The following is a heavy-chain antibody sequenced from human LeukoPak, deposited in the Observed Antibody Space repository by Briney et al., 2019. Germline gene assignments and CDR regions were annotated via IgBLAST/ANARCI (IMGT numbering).Heavy chain of an antibody. Sequence: GGSLRLSCAASGFTFSSYAMSWVRQAPGKGLERVSAISGSGGSTYYADSVKGRFTISRDNSKNTLYLQMNSLRAEDTAVYYCAKDRSCTNDVCHGDFDYWGQGTLVTVSS. D-gene: IGHD2-8*01. CDR2: ISGSGGST. V-gene: IGHV3-23*01. CDR1: GFTFSSYA. J-gene: IGHJ4*02. CDR3: AKDRSCTNDVCHGDFDY.